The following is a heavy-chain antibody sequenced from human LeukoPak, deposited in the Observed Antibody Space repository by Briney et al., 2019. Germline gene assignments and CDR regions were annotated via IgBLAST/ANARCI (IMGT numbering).Heavy chain of an antibody. V-gene: IGHV3-30-3*01. CDR3: ARSSGSDAFDI. J-gene: IGHJ3*02. D-gene: IGHD1-26*01. CDR2: ISYDGSNK. CDR1: GFTVSSNY. Sequence: TGGSLRLSCAASGFTVSSNYMSWVRQAPGKGLEWVAVISYDGSNKYYADSVKGRFTISRDNSKNTPYLQMNSLRAEDTAVYYCARSSGSDAFDIWGQGTMVTVSS.